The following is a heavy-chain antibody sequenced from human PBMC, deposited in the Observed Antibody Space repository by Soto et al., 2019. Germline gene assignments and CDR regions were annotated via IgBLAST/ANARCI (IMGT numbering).Heavy chain of an antibody. CDR3: TTGYWFDP. J-gene: IGHJ5*02. CDR1: GGTVASSHW. Sequence: SETLSLTCGVSGGTVASSHWRSWVRQSPGGGLEWIGNVYHTGDTNFNPSLQSRVTISVDKSNNQFSLRLNSLKTEDTAVYYCTTGYWFDPWGQGTLVTVSS. CDR2: VYHTGDT. V-gene: IGHV4-4*02.